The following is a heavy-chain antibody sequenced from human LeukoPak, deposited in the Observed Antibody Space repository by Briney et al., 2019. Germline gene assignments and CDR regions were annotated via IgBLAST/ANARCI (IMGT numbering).Heavy chain of an antibody. CDR1: GFIFSSYA. D-gene: IGHD6-19*01. J-gene: IGHJ4*02. Sequence: GGSLRLSCAASGFIFSSYAMNWVRQAPGKGLEWVSRISGSGGSTYYADSVKGQFTISRDNSKNTLYLQMSSLRAEDTAVYYCAKDRSGWYGGDFDSWGQGTLVTVSS. CDR2: ISGSGGST. CDR3: AKDRSGWYGGDFDS. V-gene: IGHV3-23*01.